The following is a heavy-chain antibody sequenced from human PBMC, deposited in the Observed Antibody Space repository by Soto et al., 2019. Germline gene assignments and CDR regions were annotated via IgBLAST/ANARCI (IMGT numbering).Heavy chain of an antibody. CDR2: ITDSGGST. D-gene: IGHD4-17*01. V-gene: IGHV3-23*01. J-gene: IGHJ4*02. CDR3: AKAATVVTLYYFDY. Sequence: GGSLRLSCAASGFTFNNYGMSWVRQAPGKGLEWVSAITDSGGSTYYADSVKGRFTISRDNSKNTVYLQMNSLRAEDTAVYYCAKAATVVTLYYFDYWGQGTLVTVSS. CDR1: GFTFNNYG.